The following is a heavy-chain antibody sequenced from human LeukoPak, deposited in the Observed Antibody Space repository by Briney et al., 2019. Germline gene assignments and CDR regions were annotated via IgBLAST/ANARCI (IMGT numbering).Heavy chain of an antibody. CDR2: IKKDGSEK. D-gene: IGHD1-26*01. Sequence: GGSLGLSCAASGFIFSRYWMSWVRQAPGKGLEWVANIKKDGSEKYYVDSAEGRLTISRDNAKNSLYLQMNSLRAEDTAVYYCAREQWELPRGTYYFDYWGQGTLVSVSS. V-gene: IGHV3-7*05. CDR3: AREQWELPRGTYYFDY. J-gene: IGHJ4*02. CDR1: GFIFSRYW.